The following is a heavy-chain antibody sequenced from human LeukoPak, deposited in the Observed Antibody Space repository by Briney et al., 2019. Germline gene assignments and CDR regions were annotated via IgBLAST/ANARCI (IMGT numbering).Heavy chain of an antibody. J-gene: IGHJ6*03. CDR1: GFTFSSYA. Sequence: GGSLRLSCAASGFTFSSYAMSWVRQAPGKGLEWVSAISGSGGSTYYADSVKGRFTISRDNSKNTLYLQMNSLRAEDTAVYYCAKGTGSFLDYYYYYMDVWGKGTTVTVSS. D-gene: IGHD6-13*01. V-gene: IGHV3-23*01. CDR3: AKGTGSFLDYYYYYMDV. CDR2: ISGSGGST.